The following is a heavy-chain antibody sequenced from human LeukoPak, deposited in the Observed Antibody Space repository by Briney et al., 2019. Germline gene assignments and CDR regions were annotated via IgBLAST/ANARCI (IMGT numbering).Heavy chain of an antibody. CDR2: INPNSGGT. Sequence: GASVTVSFKSSGYTFTGYYMHWVRQAPGQGLEWMGWINPNSGGTNYAQKFQGRVTMTRDTSISTAYMELSRLRSDDTAVYYCARELNGWFSYFDYWGQGTLVTVSS. CDR1: GYTFTGYY. D-gene: IGHD6-19*01. CDR3: ARELNGWFSYFDY. V-gene: IGHV1-2*02. J-gene: IGHJ4*02.